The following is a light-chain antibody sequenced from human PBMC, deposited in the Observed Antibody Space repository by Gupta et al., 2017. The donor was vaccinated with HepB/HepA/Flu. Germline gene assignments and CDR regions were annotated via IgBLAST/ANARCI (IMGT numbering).Light chain of an antibody. CDR1: QSISSY. V-gene: IGKV1-39*01. CDR3: QETYDTPRT. CDR2: AAS. Sequence: DIQMTQSPSSLSASVGDRVTITCRASQSISSYLNWYQQKPGKAPELLIYAASTLQTGVPSRFSGSGSGTDFTLTVSSLQPEDFATYYCQETYDTPRTFGGGTEVEIK. J-gene: IGKJ4*01.